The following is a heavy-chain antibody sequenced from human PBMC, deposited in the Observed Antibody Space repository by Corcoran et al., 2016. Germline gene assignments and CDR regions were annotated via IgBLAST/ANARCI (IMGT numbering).Heavy chain of an antibody. D-gene: IGHD5-18*01. Sequence: QVQLVQSGAEVKKPGSSVKVSCKASGGTFSSYAISWVRQAPGQGLEWMGGIIPIFGTANYAQKFQGRVTITADESTSTAYMELSSLRSEDTGVYYCARGPVDTAMVRPYYFDYWGQGTLVTVSS. CDR1: GGTFSSYA. CDR3: ARGPVDTAMVRPYYFDY. J-gene: IGHJ4*02. CDR2: IIPIFGTA. V-gene: IGHV1-69*01.